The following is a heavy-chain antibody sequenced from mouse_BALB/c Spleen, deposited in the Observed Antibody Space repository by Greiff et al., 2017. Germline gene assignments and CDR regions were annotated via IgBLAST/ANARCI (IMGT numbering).Heavy chain of an antibody. V-gene: IGHV1-20*02. Sequence: VQLKESGPELVKPGASAKISCKASGYSFTGYFMNWVMQSHGKSLEWIGRINPYNGDTFYNQKFKGKATLTVDKSSSTAHMELRSLASEDSAVYYCARLDYDEGDYFDYCGQGTTLTVSS. D-gene: IGHD2-4*01. J-gene: IGHJ2*01. CDR2: INPYNGDT. CDR1: GYSFTGYF. CDR3: ARLDYDEGDYFDY.